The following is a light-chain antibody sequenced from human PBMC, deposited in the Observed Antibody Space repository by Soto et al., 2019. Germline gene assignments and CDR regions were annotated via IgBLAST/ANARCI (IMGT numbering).Light chain of an antibody. V-gene: IGKV3-15*01. CDR1: QSISSE. CDR2: GAS. Sequence: EIVMTQSPATLSVSPGESATLSCRASQSISSELAWYQQKPGQPPRLLIYGASTRATGVPARFTGSGSGSDFTLTISGLQSEVFAVYYCQQGHNWPLTFRQGTRLEI. CDR3: QQGHNWPLT. J-gene: IGKJ2*01.